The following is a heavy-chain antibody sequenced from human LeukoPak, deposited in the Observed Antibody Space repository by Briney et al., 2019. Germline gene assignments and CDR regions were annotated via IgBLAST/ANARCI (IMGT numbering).Heavy chain of an antibody. J-gene: IGHJ4*02. V-gene: IGHV4-38-2*01. CDR1: CHPIRSCYY. CDR2: IYHSGRT. D-gene: IGHD4-17*01. Sequence: SDTLSLTYSVSCHPIRSCYYWGWIRQSPGKGLGWIGRIYHSGRTHYNPSLKDRVTISVETFKKQFPLILSSLTAPRTAVYYFARNRSVNTTPGLDYWGQGTLVTVSS. CDR3: ARNRSVNTTPGLDY.